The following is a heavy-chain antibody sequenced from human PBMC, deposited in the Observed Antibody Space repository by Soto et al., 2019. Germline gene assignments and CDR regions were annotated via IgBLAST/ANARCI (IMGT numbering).Heavy chain of an antibody. CDR2: VHNSGST. V-gene: IGHV4-31*01. D-gene: IGHD5-18*01. Sequence: PSETLSLTCTVSGGSISSGSYFWTWIRQHPGKGLEWIGYVHNSGSTFYTPSLKSQVTISLDTSRNLFSLNLSSVTAADTAVYYCARSLNGYAFDYWGQGALVTVYS. J-gene: IGHJ4*02. CDR3: ARSLNGYAFDY. CDR1: GGSISSGSYF.